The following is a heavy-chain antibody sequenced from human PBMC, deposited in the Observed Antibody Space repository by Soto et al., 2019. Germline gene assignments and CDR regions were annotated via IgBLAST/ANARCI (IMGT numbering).Heavy chain of an antibody. V-gene: IGHV3-23*01. CDR2: IGDGGDTT. J-gene: IGHJ4*02. CDR1: GFSFSSYE. D-gene: IGHD3-22*01. CDR3: VKNRGIIMIVES. Sequence: GSLRLSCVASGFSFSSYEMNWVRQAPGKGLEWVSAIGDGGDTTYYADSVKGRFTISRDNSKNTLYLQMDSLRAEDTAVYYCVKNRGIIMIVESWGQGTLVTVSS.